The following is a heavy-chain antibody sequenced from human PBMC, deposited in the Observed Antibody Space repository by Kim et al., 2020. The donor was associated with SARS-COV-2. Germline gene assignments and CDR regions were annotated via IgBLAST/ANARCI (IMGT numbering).Heavy chain of an antibody. CDR2: IYYSGSN. CDR3: ARGSVLTVGTNGMDV. D-gene: IGHD1-20*01. J-gene: IGHJ6*02. CDR1: GGSISSGGYY. Sequence: SETLSLTCTVSGGSISSGGYYWSWNRQHPGKGLEWIGYIYYSGSNYDNPSIKSRVTISVDTSKNQFSLKLSSVTAADTAVYYCARGSVLTVGTNGMDVWGQGTTVTVSS. V-gene: IGHV4-31*03.